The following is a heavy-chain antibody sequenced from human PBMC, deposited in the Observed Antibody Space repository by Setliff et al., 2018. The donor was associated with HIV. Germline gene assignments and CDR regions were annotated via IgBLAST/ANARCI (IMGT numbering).Heavy chain of an antibody. V-gene: IGHV4-4*07. Sequence: SETLSLTCSVSGGSISNFYWSWIRQPPGKGLEWIGRIYTSGSTNDNPSLKSRITISVDTSNNQFSLRLSSVTAADTAVYYCARDLPDCGGDCYPYYMDVWGKGTTVTVSS. D-gene: IGHD2-21*02. J-gene: IGHJ6*03. CDR2: IYTSGST. CDR1: GGSISNFY. CDR3: ARDLPDCGGDCYPYYMDV.